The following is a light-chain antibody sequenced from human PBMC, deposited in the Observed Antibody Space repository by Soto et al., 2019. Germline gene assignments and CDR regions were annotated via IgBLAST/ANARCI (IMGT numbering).Light chain of an antibody. CDR2: KAS. V-gene: IGKV1-5*03. J-gene: IGKJ1*01. Sequence: DIQMTQSPSTLSASVGDRATITCRASQSISSRLAWYQQKPGKAPKLLIYKASSLESGVPSTFSGSGSGTEFTLTISSLQPDDFATYYCQQYNSYPWTFGQGTKVEIK. CDR3: QQYNSYPWT. CDR1: QSISSR.